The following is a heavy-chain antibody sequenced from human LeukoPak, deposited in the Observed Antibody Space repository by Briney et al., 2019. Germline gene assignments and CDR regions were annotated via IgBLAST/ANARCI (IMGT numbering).Heavy chain of an antibody. V-gene: IGHV3-15*01. CDR2: IKSKTDGRTT. CDR3: TTSPFMGSFDP. CDR1: GFTFSNAW. Sequence: GGSLRLSCAASGFTFSNAWMSWVRQAPGKGLEWVGRIKSKTDGRTTDYAAPVKGRFTISRDDSKNTLYLQMNSLKTEDTAVYYCTTSPFMGSFDPWGQGTLVTVSS. D-gene: IGHD1-26*01. J-gene: IGHJ5*02.